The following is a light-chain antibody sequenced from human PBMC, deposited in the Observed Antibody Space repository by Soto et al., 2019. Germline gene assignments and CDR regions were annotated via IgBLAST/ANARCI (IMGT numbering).Light chain of an antibody. Sequence: QAVVTQEPSLTVSPGGTVTLTCGSSTGAVTSGHYPYWFQQKPGQAPRTLIYDTTNKQSWTPARFSGSLLGRKAVLTLSGAQPEDEAEYYCLLSYSGPRVFGGGTKLTVL. J-gene: IGLJ3*02. CDR1: TGAVTSGHY. V-gene: IGLV7-46*01. CDR3: LLSYSGPRV. CDR2: DTT.